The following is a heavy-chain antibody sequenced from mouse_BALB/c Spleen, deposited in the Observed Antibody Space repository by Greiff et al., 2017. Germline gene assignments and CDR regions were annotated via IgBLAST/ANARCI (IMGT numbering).Heavy chain of an antibody. Sequence: DVMLVESGGGLVKPGGSLKLSCAASGFTFSDYYMYWVRQTPEKRLEWVATISDGGSYTYYPDSVKGRFTISRDNAKNNLYLQMSSLKSEDTAMYYCARGRDYGNYWFAYWGQGTLVTVSA. CDR2: ISDGGSYT. D-gene: IGHD2-1*01. J-gene: IGHJ3*01. CDR1: GFTFSDYY. CDR3: ARGRDYGNYWFAY. V-gene: IGHV5-4*02.